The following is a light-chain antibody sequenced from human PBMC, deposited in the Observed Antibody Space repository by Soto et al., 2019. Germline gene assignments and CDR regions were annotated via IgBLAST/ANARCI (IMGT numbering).Light chain of an antibody. CDR2: DVS. CDR1: SSDVGGYNY. Sequence: QSALTQPRSVSGSPGQAVTISCTGTSSDVGGYNYVSWYQQHPGKAHKLMIYDVSKRPSGVPDRFSGSKSGNTASLTISWLQAEDEADYYCCSYAGSYTYVFGTGTKLTVL. CDR3: CSYAGSYTYV. J-gene: IGLJ1*01. V-gene: IGLV2-11*01.